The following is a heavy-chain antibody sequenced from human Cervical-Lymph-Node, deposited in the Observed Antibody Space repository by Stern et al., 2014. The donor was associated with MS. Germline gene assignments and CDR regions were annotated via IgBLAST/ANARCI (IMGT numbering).Heavy chain of an antibody. CDR2: ISYDGSNK. CDR1: GFTFSSYG. J-gene: IGHJ4*02. D-gene: IGHD5-18*01. V-gene: IGHV3-30*18. Sequence: VQLVESGGGVVQPGRSLRLSCAASGFTFSSYGMHWVRQAPGKGLEWVAVISYDGSNKYYADSVKGRFTISRDNSKNTLYLQMNSLRAEDTAVYYCAKGLRGYSYGLGYFDYWGQGTLVTVSS. CDR3: AKGLRGYSYGLGYFDY.